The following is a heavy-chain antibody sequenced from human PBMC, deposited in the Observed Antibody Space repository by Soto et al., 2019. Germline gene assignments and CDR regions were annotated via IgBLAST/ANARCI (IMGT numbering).Heavy chain of an antibody. CDR1: GGSISSYY. CDR3: ARDRRDSSGLGWFDP. V-gene: IGHV4-59*01. J-gene: IGHJ5*02. Sequence: QVQLQESGPGLVKPSETLSLTCTVSGGSISSYYWSWIRQPPGKGLEWIGYIYYSGSTNYNPSLKCRVTISVDTSKNQFSLKLSSVTAADTAVYYCARDRRDSSGLGWFDPWGQGTLVTVAS. CDR2: IYYSGST. D-gene: IGHD3-22*01.